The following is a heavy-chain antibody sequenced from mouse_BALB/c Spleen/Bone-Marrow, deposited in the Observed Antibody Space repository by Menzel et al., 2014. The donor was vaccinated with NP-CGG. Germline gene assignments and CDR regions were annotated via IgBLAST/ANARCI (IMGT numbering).Heavy chain of an antibody. CDR2: IAPGSGST. CDR3: ARGIYYGNYVYAMDY. V-gene: IGHV1S41*01. J-gene: IGHJ4*01. D-gene: IGHD2-1*01. Sequence: DLVKPGASVKLSCKASGYTFTNYWINWIKQRAGQGLEWIGRIAPGSGSTYYKEMFKGKATLTVDTSSSTAYIQLSSLSSEDSAVYFCARGIYYGNYVYAMDYWGQGTSVTVSS. CDR1: GYTFTNYW.